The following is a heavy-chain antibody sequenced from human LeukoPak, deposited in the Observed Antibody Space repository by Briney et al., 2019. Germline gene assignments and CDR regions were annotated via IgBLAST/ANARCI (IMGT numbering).Heavy chain of an antibody. CDR2: INPSGGST. D-gene: IGHD2-15*01. Sequence: GASVKVSCKASGYTFTSYYMHWVRQAPGQGLEWMGIINPSGGSTSCAQKFQGRVTMTRDTSTSTVYMELSSLRSEDTAVYYCARSVLLIRHLDYWGQGTLVTVSS. V-gene: IGHV1-46*01. CDR3: ARSVLLIRHLDY. J-gene: IGHJ4*02. CDR1: GYTFTSYY.